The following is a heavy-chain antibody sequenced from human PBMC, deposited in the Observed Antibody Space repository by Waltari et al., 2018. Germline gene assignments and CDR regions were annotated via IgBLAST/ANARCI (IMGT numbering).Heavy chain of an antibody. V-gene: IGHV1-24*01. CDR2: FDSEDGET. J-gene: IGHJ3*02. D-gene: IGHD3-16*01. CDR3: ATEDLENVGGRTYAAFHI. CDR1: GYTLTDIS. Sequence: QVQLVQSGAEVKKPGASVKVSCKVSGYTLTDISIQWVRQAPGKGLEWMGGFDSEDGETNFEQKFQGRFTLTEDTSTETAYLELSSLRSEDTAVYYCATEDLENVGGRTYAAFHIWGQGTMVTVSS.